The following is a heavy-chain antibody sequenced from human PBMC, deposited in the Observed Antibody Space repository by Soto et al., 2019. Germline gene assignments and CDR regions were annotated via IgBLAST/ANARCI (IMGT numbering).Heavy chain of an antibody. CDR1: GGSFSGYY. Sequence: PSETLSLTCAVYGGSFSGYYWSWIRQPPGKGLEWIGEINHSGSTNYNPSLKSRVTISVDTSKNQFSLKLSSVTAADTAVYYCARGLTKGAAAIPLNWFDPWGQGTLVTVSS. CDR2: INHSGST. V-gene: IGHV4-34*01. D-gene: IGHD6-13*01. J-gene: IGHJ5*02. CDR3: ARGLTKGAAAIPLNWFDP.